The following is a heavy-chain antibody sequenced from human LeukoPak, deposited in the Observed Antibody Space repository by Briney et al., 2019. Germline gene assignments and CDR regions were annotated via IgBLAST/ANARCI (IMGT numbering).Heavy chain of an antibody. CDR3: TSYYYDFWTGLDAFDI. V-gene: IGHV3-73*01. J-gene: IGHJ3*02. Sequence: PGGSLKLSCAASGFTFSGSAMHWVRQASGKGLERVGRIISKANSYATAYAASVKGRFTISRDDSKNTAYLQMNSLKTEDTAVYYCTSYYYDFWTGLDAFDIWGQGTMVTVSS. CDR1: GFTFSGSA. CDR2: IISKANSYAT. D-gene: IGHD3-3*01.